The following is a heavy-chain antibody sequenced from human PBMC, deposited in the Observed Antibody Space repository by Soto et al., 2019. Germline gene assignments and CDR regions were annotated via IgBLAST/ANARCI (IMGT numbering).Heavy chain of an antibody. J-gene: IGHJ5*02. V-gene: IGHV1-18*04. CDR3: ARGPRYCSITTCFSRVTWFDP. CDR1: GYIFTSYG. Sequence: GSSVKVSCKASGYIFTSYGISWVRQAPGQGLEWMGWISSYNGNTKYAQEVQGRVTMTTDTSTSTTYMELRSLRSDDTAVYYCARGPRYCSITTCFSRVTWFDPWGQGTLVTVSS. D-gene: IGHD2-2*01. CDR2: ISSYNGNT.